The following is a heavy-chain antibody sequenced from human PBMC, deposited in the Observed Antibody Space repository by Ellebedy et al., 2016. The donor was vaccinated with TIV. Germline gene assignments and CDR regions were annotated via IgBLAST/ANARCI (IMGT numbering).Heavy chain of an antibody. CDR1: GFTLSGYW. CDR3: TRESFRDFDWDL. D-gene: IGHD3-9*01. J-gene: IGHJ4*02. V-gene: IGHV3-74*01. Sequence: GESLKISCAASGFTLSGYWMHWVRQVPGTGLMWVSRINTDGSSTSYSYSVEGRFPITRDNAKKTLYLEMSSLRPEDTDVYYWTRESFRDFDWDLWGQGTLVTVSS. CDR2: INTDGSST.